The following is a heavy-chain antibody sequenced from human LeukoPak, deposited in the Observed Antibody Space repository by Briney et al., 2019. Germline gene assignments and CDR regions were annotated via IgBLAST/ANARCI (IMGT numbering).Heavy chain of an antibody. CDR1: GFTFNYYA. V-gene: IGHV3-30-3*01. CDR3: AKDRTNFFYYLDV. CDR2: ISSEGDNK. Sequence: PGRSLRLSCAASGFTFNYYATHWVRQAPGKGLEWVASISSEGDNKHYLESVKGRFTIPRDNSKNTLYLQMNNLRAEDTAIYYCAKDRTNFFYYLDVWGTGTTVIVSS. J-gene: IGHJ6*03.